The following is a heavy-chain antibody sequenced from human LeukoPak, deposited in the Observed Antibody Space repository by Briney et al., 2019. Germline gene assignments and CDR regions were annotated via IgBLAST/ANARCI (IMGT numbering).Heavy chain of an antibody. CDR3: ARVCEAYDSSGYGLGY. J-gene: IGHJ4*02. CDR1: GFTFSSYA. V-gene: IGHV3-30*04. CDR2: ISYDGSNK. Sequence: GRALRLSCAASGFTFSSYAMHWVRQAPGKGLGGVAVISYDGSNKYYADSVKGRFTISRDNSKNTLYLQMNSLRAEDTAVYYCARVCEAYDSSGYGLGYWGQGTLVTVSS. D-gene: IGHD3-22*01.